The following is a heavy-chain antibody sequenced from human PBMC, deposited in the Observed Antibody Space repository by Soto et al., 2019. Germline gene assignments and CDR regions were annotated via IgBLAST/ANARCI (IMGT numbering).Heavy chain of an antibody. CDR1: GFTFSSYA. Sequence: QVQLVESGGGVVQPGRSPRLSCAASGFTFSSYAMHWVRQAPGKGLEWVAVISYDGSNKYYADSVKGRFTISRDNSKNTLYLQMNSLRAEDTAVYYCARVVGWELDWYFDLWGRGTLVTVSS. V-gene: IGHV3-30-3*01. CDR2: ISYDGSNK. J-gene: IGHJ2*01. D-gene: IGHD1-26*01. CDR3: ARVVGWELDWYFDL.